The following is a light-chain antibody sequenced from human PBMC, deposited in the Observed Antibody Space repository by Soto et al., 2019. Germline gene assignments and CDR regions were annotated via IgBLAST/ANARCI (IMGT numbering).Light chain of an antibody. CDR2: GAS. CDR3: QQYGSSPS. Sequence: EIVMTQSPATLSVSPGERATLSCRASQSVSSNLAWYQQKPGQAPRLLIYGASTRATGIPARFSGSGSGTDFILTISRLEPEDFTVYYCQQYGSSPSFGGGTKVDIK. CDR1: QSVSSN. V-gene: IGKV3-15*01. J-gene: IGKJ4*01.